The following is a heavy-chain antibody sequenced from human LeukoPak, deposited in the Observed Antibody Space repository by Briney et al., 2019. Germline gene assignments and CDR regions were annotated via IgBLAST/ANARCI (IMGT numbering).Heavy chain of an antibody. V-gene: IGHV4-59*01. Sequence: KPSETLSLTCTVSGGSISSYYWNWIRQPPGKGLEWIGYISYSGSTNYNPSLKSRVSISVDTSKNQFSLKLRSVTAADTAVYYCARVATIFGVFYYMDVWGKGTTVTVSS. CDR1: GGSISSYY. CDR3: ARVATIFGVFYYMDV. J-gene: IGHJ6*03. CDR2: ISYSGST. D-gene: IGHD3-3*01.